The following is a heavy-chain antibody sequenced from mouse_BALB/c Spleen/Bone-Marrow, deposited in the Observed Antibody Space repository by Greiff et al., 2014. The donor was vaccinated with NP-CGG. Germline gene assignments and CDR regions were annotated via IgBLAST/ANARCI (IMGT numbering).Heavy chain of an antibody. V-gene: IGHV2-6-4*01. Sequence: QVQLQQSGPGLVAPSQSLSITCTVSGFSLSRYSVHWVRQPPGKGLEWLGMTWGGGSTDYNSALKSRLSISKDNSKSQVFLKMNSLQTDDTAMYYCATYGNYVGYAMDYWGQGTSVTVSS. CDR1: GFSLSRYS. J-gene: IGHJ4*01. CDR2: TWGGGST. D-gene: IGHD2-10*02. CDR3: ATYGNYVGYAMDY.